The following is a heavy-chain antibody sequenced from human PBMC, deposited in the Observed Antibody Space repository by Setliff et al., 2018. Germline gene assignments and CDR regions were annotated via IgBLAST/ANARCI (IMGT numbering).Heavy chain of an antibody. CDR2: IYYSGTT. D-gene: IGHD2-15*01. V-gene: IGHV4-39*07. CDR1: GGSISSSSYY. CDR3: ARSLDCTGGSCYPNDAFDI. J-gene: IGHJ3*02. Sequence: PSETLSLTCTVSGGSISSSSYYWGWIRQPPGKGLEWIGSIYYSGTTYYSPSLKSRVTISVDTSKNQFSLKMSSMTAADTAVYYCARSLDCTGGSCYPNDAFDIWGQGTMVTVSS.